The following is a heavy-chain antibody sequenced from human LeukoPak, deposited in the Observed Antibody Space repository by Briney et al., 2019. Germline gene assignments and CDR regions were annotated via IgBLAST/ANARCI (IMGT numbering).Heavy chain of an antibody. J-gene: IGHJ4*02. D-gene: IGHD1-26*01. V-gene: IGHV3-21*01. Sequence: GGSLRLSCAASGFTFSSYSMNWVRQAPGKGLEWVPSISSSSSYIYYADSVKGRFTISRDNAKNLLYLQMNSLRAEDTAVYYCASHYVGGGSDYWGQGTLVTVSS. CDR2: ISSSSSYI. CDR3: ASHYVGGGSDY. CDR1: GFTFSSYS.